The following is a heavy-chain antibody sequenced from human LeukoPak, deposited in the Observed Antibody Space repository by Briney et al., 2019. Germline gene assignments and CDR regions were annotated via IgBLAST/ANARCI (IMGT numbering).Heavy chain of an antibody. CDR3: AREEGATPLDAFDI. CDR2: ISDSSNYI. J-gene: IGHJ3*02. D-gene: IGHD1-26*01. Sequence: GGSLRLSCAGYGFRFSIYTMNWVRQAPGKGPEWVSGISDSSNYIYYADSVKGRFTVSRDNAQNSLYLQMNSLRAEDTAVYYCAREEGATPLDAFDIWGQGTMVTVSS. V-gene: IGHV3-21*01. CDR1: GFRFSIYT.